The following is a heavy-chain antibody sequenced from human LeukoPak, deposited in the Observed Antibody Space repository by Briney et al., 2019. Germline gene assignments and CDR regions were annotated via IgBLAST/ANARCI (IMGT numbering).Heavy chain of an antibody. J-gene: IGHJ4*02. Sequence: SETLSLTCAVSGDSVSSSNYYWSWIRQPPGKGLEWIGYIYYGGSTNYNPSLKSRVTILVDTSKSQFSLKLNSVTAADTAVYYCARLTRRSGNYFDSWGQGTLVTVS. CDR2: IYYGGST. CDR3: ARLTRRSGNYFDS. D-gene: IGHD1-1*01. V-gene: IGHV4-61*01. CDR1: GDSVSSSNYY.